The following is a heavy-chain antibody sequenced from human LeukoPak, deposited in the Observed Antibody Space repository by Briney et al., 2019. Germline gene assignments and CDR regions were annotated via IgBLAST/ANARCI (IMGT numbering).Heavy chain of an antibody. D-gene: IGHD4-17*01. V-gene: IGHV3-30*03. J-gene: IGHJ6*02. Sequence: GGSLRLSCAASGFTFSSYGMHWVRQAPGKGLEWVAVISYDGSNKYYADSVKGRFTISRDNSKNTLYLQMNSLRAEDTAVYYCARDGEGMDVWGQGTTVTVSS. CDR3: ARDGEGMDV. CDR1: GFTFSSYG. CDR2: ISYDGSNK.